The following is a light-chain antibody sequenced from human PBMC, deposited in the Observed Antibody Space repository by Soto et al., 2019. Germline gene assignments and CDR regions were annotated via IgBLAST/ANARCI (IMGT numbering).Light chain of an antibody. Sequence: DIQMTPSPSSLSASVGDRVTITGRASQSISSYLNWYQQTPGKAPKLLIYAASSLQSGVPSRFSGSGSGTDFTLTISSLQPEDFATYYCQQSYSTRWTFGQGTKVDIK. J-gene: IGKJ1*01. CDR2: AAS. CDR3: QQSYSTRWT. CDR1: QSISSY. V-gene: IGKV1-39*01.